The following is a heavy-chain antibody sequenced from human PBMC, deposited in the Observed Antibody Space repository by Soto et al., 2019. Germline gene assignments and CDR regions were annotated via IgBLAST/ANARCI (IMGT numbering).Heavy chain of an antibody. Sequence: QVQLVQSGAEVKKPGASVKVSCKASGYTFTSYDINWVRQATGQGLEWMGWMNPNSGNTGYAQKFQGRVTMTRNTSISTAYMELSRLRSEDTAVYYCARGPVDYGGNSFYYYYGMDVWGQGTTVTVSS. J-gene: IGHJ6*02. CDR2: MNPNSGNT. CDR3: ARGPVDYGGNSFYYYYGMDV. CDR1: GYTFTSYD. D-gene: IGHD4-17*01. V-gene: IGHV1-8*01.